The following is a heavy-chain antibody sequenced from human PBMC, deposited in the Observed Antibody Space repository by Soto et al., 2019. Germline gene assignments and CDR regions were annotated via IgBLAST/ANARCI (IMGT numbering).Heavy chain of an antibody. Sequence: QVQLVESGGGVVQPGRSLRLSCAASGFTFSSYGMHWVRQAPGKGWEWLAVIWYDGSNKYYADSVKGRFTISRDNSKNTLYLQMNSLRAEDTAVYYCAGGYSSSWYYFDYWGQGTLVTVSS. D-gene: IGHD6-13*01. CDR2: IWYDGSNK. CDR3: AGGYSSSWYYFDY. J-gene: IGHJ4*02. V-gene: IGHV3-33*01. CDR1: GFTFSSYG.